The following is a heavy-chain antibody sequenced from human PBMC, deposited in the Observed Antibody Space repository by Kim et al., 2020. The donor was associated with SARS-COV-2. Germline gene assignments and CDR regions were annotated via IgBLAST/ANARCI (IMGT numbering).Heavy chain of an antibody. CDR3: ARGLRPDCTHTYCYGNNWFDP. CDR1: GYTFSTYA. V-gene: IGHV1-3*01. J-gene: IGHJ5*02. Sequence: ASVKVSCKASGYTFSTYAIHWVRQAPGHRLEWMGWINAANGDTKYSQNFQGRVTITRDTSASTAYMEVSSLRSEDTAVYYCARGLRPDCTHTYCYGNNWFDPWGQGTLVTVSS. D-gene: IGHD5-18*01. CDR2: INAANGDT.